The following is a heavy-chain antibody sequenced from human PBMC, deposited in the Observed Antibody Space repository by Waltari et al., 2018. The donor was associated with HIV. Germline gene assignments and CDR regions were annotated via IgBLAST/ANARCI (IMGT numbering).Heavy chain of an antibody. D-gene: IGHD3-22*01. V-gene: IGHV3-15*01. CDR1: GFTFNNAW. CDR2: IKTKTDGGTT. Sequence: SCAASGFTFNNAWMSWVRQAPGKGLEWVGRIKTKTDGGTTDYAAPVKGRFTISREDSKNTLYLQMNSLKTEDTAVYFCTIPPFGYSLGYWGQGTLVTVSS. J-gene: IGHJ4*02. CDR3: TIPPFGYSLGY.